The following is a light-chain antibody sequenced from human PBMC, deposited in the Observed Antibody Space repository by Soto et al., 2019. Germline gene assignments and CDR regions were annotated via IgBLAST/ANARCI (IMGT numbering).Light chain of an antibody. CDR1: QSIRSW. CDR2: DAS. Sequence: DIQMTQSPSTLSASVGDRVTITCRASQSIRSWLAWYQQKPGKAPKLLIFDASSLESGVPFRFCGSGSGTDFTLSISCLQPDDFEPYYCQQDNGYPWTFGPGTRVEIK. CDR3: QQDNGYPWT. J-gene: IGKJ1*01. V-gene: IGKV1-5*01.